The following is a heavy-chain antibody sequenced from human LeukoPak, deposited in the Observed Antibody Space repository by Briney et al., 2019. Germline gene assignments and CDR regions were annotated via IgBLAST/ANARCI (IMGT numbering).Heavy chain of an antibody. D-gene: IGHD1-26*01. V-gene: IGHV3-74*01. CDR2: IYTDGSST. CDR1: GFXFSNYW. Sequence: GGSLRLSCAASGFXFSNYWIHWVRQGPGKGPEWVSRIYTDGSSTNYAASVKGRFTISRDNAKNTLYLQMNSLRAEDTALYYCGRDFNEYARPEWGNFFDPWGQGTLVTVSS. CDR3: GRDFNEYARPEWGNFFDP. J-gene: IGHJ5*02.